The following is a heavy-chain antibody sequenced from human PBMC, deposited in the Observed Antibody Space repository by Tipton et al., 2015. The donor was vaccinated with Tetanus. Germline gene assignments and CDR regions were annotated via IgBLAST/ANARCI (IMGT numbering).Heavy chain of an antibody. CDR2: IYYSGST. D-gene: IGHD3-22*01. Sequence: GEALSNGDYYWSWIRQPPGKGLESIGYIYYSGSTYYNPSLKSRVTISVDTSKNQFSLRLSSVTAADTAVYYCARDRRDFAYDSRGFYSPLYYFDNWGQGLRVTVSS. J-gene: IGHJ4*02. V-gene: IGHV4-30-4*01. CDR3: ARDRRDFAYDSRGFYSPLYYFDN. CDR1: GEALSNGDYY.